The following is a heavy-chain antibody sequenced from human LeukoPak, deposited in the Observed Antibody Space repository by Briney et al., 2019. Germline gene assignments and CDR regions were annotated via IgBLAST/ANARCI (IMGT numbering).Heavy chain of an antibody. Sequence: PGGSLRLSCAASGFTFSSYWMTWVRQAPGKGLEWVANIKEDGSEKYYVGSVKGRFTISRDNAKNSLYLQMNSLRAEDTAVYYCVIHELGSVSTLDYWGQGTLVTVSS. CDR3: VIHELGSVSTLDY. V-gene: IGHV3-7*01. CDR1: GFTFSSYW. CDR2: IKEDGSEK. J-gene: IGHJ4*02. D-gene: IGHD4-11*01.